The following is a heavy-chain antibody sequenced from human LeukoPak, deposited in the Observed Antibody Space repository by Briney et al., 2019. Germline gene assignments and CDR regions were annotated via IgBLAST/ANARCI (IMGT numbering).Heavy chain of an antibody. CDR3: ARVMDCSGGSCYSYYYGMDV. CDR1: GYAFTNYA. J-gene: IGHJ6*02. V-gene: IGHV1-3*01. Sequence: ASVKVSCKASGYAFTNYAMHWVRQAPGQRLAWMGWINAGNGNTEYSQKFQGRVTITRDTSASTVYMELSSLRSEDTAVYYCARVMDCSGGSCYSYYYGMDVWGQGTTVTVSS. D-gene: IGHD2-15*01. CDR2: INAGNGNT.